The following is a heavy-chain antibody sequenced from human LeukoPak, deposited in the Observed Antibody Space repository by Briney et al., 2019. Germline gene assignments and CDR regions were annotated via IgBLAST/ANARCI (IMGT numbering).Heavy chain of an antibody. Sequence: SETLSLTCAVSGGSISSGSYSWSWIRQPPGKGLEWIGYIYHSGSTYYNPSLKSRVTISVDRSKNQFSLKLSSVTAADTAVYYCARAGPYGPYFDYWGQGTLVTVSS. CDR2: IYHSGST. V-gene: IGHV4-30-2*01. D-gene: IGHD4-17*01. CDR1: GGSISSGSYS. J-gene: IGHJ4*02. CDR3: ARAGPYGPYFDY.